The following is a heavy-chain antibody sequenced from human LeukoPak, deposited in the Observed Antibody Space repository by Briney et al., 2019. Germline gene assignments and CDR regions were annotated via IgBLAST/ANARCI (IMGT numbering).Heavy chain of an antibody. V-gene: IGHV4-34*01. Sequence: SETLSLTCAVYGGSFSGYYWSWIRQPPGKGLEWIGEINHSGSTNYNPSLKSRVTISVDTSKNQFSLKLSSVTAADTAVYYCARLYYDRSGYYPFFDDWGQGTLVTVLS. J-gene: IGHJ4*02. CDR2: INHSGST. CDR1: GGSFSGYY. D-gene: IGHD3-22*01. CDR3: ARLYYDRSGYYPFFDD.